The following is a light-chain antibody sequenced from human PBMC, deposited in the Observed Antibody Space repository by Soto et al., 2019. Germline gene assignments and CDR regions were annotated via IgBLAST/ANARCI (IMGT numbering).Light chain of an antibody. Sequence: DIQMTQSPSSLSASVGDTITITCRASQGISNSLNWYQLRPGEAPKLLIYDASNLAPGFPSRFSGSGSGTHFTFTVSSLQTEDIATYYCHQYKNDPVTFGHGTKVDLK. CDR3: HQYKNDPVT. CDR1: QGISNS. J-gene: IGKJ3*01. V-gene: IGKV1-33*01. CDR2: DAS.